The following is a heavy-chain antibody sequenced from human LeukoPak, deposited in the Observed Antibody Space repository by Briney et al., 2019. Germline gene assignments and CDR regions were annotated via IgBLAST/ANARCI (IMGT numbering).Heavy chain of an antibody. CDR1: GYSFTSYW. CDR3: ARIVRYSAYYFDY. D-gene: IGHD6-13*01. V-gene: IGHV5-51*01. J-gene: IGHJ4*02. CDR2: IYPTDSDT. Sequence: GESLKISCKGSGYSFTSYWIGWVRQMPGKGLEWMGIIYPTDSDTRYSPSFQGQVTISADKSISTAYLQWSSLKASDTAMYYCARIVRYSAYYFDYWGQGTLVTVSS.